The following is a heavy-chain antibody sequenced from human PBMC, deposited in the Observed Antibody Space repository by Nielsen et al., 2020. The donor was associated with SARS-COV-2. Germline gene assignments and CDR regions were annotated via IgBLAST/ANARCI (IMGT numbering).Heavy chain of an antibody. CDR3: ATGAGWFDP. J-gene: IGHJ5*02. V-gene: IGHV4-31*03. Sequence: SETLSLTCSVSGGSFSSGGSSYSWIRQHPGKGLEWIGLRHYTGNTYYNPSLQSRLFISVGTSKNQFSLRLSSVTAADTAVYYCATGAGWFDPWSQGTRVTVSS. D-gene: IGHD6-19*01. CDR1: GGSFSSGGSS. CDR2: RHYTGNT.